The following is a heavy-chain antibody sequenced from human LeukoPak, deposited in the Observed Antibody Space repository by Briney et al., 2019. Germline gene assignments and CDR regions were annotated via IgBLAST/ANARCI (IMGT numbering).Heavy chain of an antibody. CDR3: ARDYYDSSGYYLLDY. CDR2: IKQDESEK. V-gene: IGHV3-7*01. D-gene: IGHD3-22*01. J-gene: IGHJ4*02. CDR1: GFTFSSYW. Sequence: PGGSLRLSCAASGFTFSSYWMSWVRQAPGKGLEWVANIKQDESEKYYVDSVKGRFTISRDNAKNSLYLQMNSLRAEDTAVYYCARDYYDSSGYYLLDYWGQGTLVTVSS.